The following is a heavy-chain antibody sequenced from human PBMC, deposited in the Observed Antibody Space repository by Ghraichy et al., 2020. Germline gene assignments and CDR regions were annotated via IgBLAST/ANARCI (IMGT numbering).Heavy chain of an antibody. Sequence: GESLNISCAASGFTFSSYSMNWVRQAPGKGLEWVSSISSSSSYIYYADSVKGRFTISRDNAKNSLYLQMNSLRAEDTAVYYCAREVGYYDSSGYPNRAEYFQHWGQGTLVTVSS. V-gene: IGHV3-21*01. CDR1: GFTFSSYS. CDR2: ISSSSSYI. D-gene: IGHD3-22*01. CDR3: AREVGYYDSSGYPNRAEYFQH. J-gene: IGHJ1*01.